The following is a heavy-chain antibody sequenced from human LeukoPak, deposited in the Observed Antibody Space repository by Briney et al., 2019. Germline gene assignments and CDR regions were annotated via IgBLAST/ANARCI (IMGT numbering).Heavy chain of an antibody. D-gene: IGHD6-6*01. CDR1: GGSFNGYN. Sequence: SETLSLTCAVYGGSFNGYNWSWIRQPPGKGLEWLGEINHSGSTNYNASLKSRVTISVDTSKKQFSLILNSITAADTAVYYCARASLETYFSSSEGYYYAMDVWGQGTTVTVSS. V-gene: IGHV4-34*01. J-gene: IGHJ6*02. CDR2: INHSGST. CDR3: ARASLETYFSSSEGYYYAMDV.